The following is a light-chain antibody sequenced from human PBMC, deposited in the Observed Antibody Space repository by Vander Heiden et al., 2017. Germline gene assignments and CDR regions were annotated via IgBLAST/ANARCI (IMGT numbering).Light chain of an antibody. V-gene: IGKV1-5*03. CDR1: QSISNW. J-gene: IGKJ1*01. CDR2: KAS. CDR3: QQYNGYSRT. Sequence: DIQITQSPSTLSSSVEDRVTITWRASQSISNWLAWYQQKRGKAPKLMIYKASSLESVVPSRFSGSGSGTEFTLTISSLQPDEFATYYCQQYNGYSRTFGQGTKVEIK.